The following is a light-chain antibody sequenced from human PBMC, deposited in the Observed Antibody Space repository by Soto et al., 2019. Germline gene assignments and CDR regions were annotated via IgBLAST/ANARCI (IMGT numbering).Light chain of an antibody. CDR2: AAS. CDR1: QGISSY. V-gene: IGKV1-8*01. J-gene: IGKJ5*01. Sequence: AIRMTQSPSSFSASTIDIVTITFLASQGISSYLAWYQQKPGKAPKLLIYAASTLQSGVPSRFSGSGSGTDFTLTISCLQSEDFATYYCQQYYSYPITFGQGTRLEIK. CDR3: QQYYSYPIT.